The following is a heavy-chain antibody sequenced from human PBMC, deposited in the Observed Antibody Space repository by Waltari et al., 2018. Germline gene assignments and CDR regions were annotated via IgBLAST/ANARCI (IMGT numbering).Heavy chain of an antibody. CDR3: ASFGYCADGVCYGDF. CDR1: GFTFSTYW. J-gene: IGHJ4*01. CDR2: IKEDGSKK. D-gene: IGHD2-8*01. V-gene: IGHV3-7*01. Sequence: VQLVESGGGLVQPGGSLRLSCAASGFTFSTYWMNWVRQAPGKGLEWVADIKEDGSKKHYVGSVKGRFTISRDNAKNSLFLQLNSLRVEDTAIYYCASFGYCADGVCYGDFWGQGTLVTVSS.